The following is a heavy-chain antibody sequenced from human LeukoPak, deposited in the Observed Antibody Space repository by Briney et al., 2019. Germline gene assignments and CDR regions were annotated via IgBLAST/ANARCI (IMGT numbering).Heavy chain of an antibody. CDR2: ISYDGSNK. Sequence: PGRSLRLSCVASGFTFSSYGMHWVRQAPGKGLEWVAVISYDGSNKYYADSVKGRFTISRDNSKNTLYLQMNSLRAEDTAAYYCARGSIVAPNFDFWGQGTLVTVSS. V-gene: IGHV3-30*03. CDR1: GFTFSSYG. D-gene: IGHD6-13*01. CDR3: ARGSIVAPNFDF. J-gene: IGHJ4*02.